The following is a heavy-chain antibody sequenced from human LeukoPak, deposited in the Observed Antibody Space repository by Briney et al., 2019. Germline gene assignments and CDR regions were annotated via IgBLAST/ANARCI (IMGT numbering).Heavy chain of an antibody. J-gene: IGHJ3*02. V-gene: IGHV3-48*01. CDR2: ISSSTNTV. Sequence: GGSLRLSCAASGFTFRSYNMNWVRQAPGKGLEWVSYISSSTNTVYYADSVKGRFIIHRDNVKNSVNLQMNSLRVEDTAVYYCARDKRALGAFDIWGHGTMVTVSS. CDR3: ARDKRALGAFDI. D-gene: IGHD3-16*01. CDR1: GFTFRSYN.